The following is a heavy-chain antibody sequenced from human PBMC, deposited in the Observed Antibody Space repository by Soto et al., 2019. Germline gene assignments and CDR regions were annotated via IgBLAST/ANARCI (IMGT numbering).Heavy chain of an antibody. CDR3: ARAIRYYYGSGSYQDYYYGMDV. J-gene: IGHJ6*02. CDR1: GGSISSSNW. CDR2: IYHSGST. V-gene: IGHV4-4*02. D-gene: IGHD3-10*01. Sequence: PSETLSLTCAVSGGSISSSNWWSWVRQPPGKGLEGIGEIYHSGSTNYNPSLKSRVTISVDKSKNQFSLKLSSVTAADTAVYYCARAIRYYYGSGSYQDYYYGMDVWGQGTTVTVSS.